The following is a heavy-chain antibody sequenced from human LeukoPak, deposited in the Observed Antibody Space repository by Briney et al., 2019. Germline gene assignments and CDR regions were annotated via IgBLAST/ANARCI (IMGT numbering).Heavy chain of an antibody. Sequence: GGSLRLSCTASGFTFNTYWMNWVRQAPGKGLEWVANIKPDGSEKYYVDSVEGRFTISRDNAKNSLYLQMNSLRAEDTAVYYCARDRPNYYGSDGHYYRRDGDYWGRGTLVSVSS. CDR2: IKPDGSEK. CDR1: GFTFNTYW. CDR3: ARDRPNYYGSDGHYYRRDGDY. V-gene: IGHV3-7*01. D-gene: IGHD3-22*01. J-gene: IGHJ4*02.